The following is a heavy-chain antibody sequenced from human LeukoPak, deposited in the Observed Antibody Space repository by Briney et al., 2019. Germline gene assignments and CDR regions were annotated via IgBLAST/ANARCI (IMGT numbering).Heavy chain of an antibody. J-gene: IGHJ4*02. V-gene: IGHV4-59*01. Sequence: SETLSLTCTVSGGSISSYYWSWIRHPPGKGLEWIGYIYYSGSTNYNPSLKSRVTISVDTSKNQFSLKLSSVTAADTAVYYCARSAYYYDSSGYYANDYWGQGTLVTVSS. CDR2: IYYSGST. D-gene: IGHD3-22*01. CDR3: ARSAYYYDSSGYYANDY. CDR1: GGSISSYY.